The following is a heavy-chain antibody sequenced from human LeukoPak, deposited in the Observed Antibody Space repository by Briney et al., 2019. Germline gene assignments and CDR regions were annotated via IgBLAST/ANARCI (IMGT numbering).Heavy chain of an antibody. D-gene: IGHD3-3*01. J-gene: IGHJ5*02. Sequence: GGSLRLSCAASGFTFSSYSMNWARQAPGKGLEWVSYISSSGSTIYYADSVKGRFTISRDNAKNSLYLQMNSLRAEDTAVYYCARDAANYDFWSGSFTSNWFDPWGQGTLVTVSS. CDR3: ARDAANYDFWSGSFTSNWFDP. CDR2: ISSSGSTI. CDR1: GFTFSSYS. V-gene: IGHV3-48*04.